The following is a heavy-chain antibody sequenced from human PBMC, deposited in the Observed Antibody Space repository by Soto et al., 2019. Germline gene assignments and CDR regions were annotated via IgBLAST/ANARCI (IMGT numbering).Heavy chain of an antibody. Sequence: QVQLVESGGGVVQPGRSLRLSCAASGFTFSSYGMHWVRQAPGKGLEWVAVIWYDGSNKYYADSVKGRFTISRDNSKNPLYLQMNSLGAEDTAVYYCASLGDYDGKDEFDYWGQGTLVTVSS. CDR2: IWYDGSNK. D-gene: IGHD4-17*01. CDR3: ASLGDYDGKDEFDY. J-gene: IGHJ4*02. CDR1: GFTFSSYG. V-gene: IGHV3-33*01.